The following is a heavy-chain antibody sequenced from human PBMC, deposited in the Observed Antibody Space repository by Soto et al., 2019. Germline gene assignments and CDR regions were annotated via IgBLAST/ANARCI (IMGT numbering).Heavy chain of an antibody. V-gene: IGHV3-7*01. D-gene: IGHD2-8*01. Sequence: GGSLRLSCAASEFTFSRFWMSWVRQAPGKGLEWVANIREDGSEKYYVDSVKGRFTISRDNAKNSLYLHMNSLRAEDTAVYYCARGSMGYDAFDIWGQGTMVTVSS. CDR2: IREDGSEK. CDR1: EFTFSRFW. J-gene: IGHJ3*02. CDR3: ARGSMGYDAFDI.